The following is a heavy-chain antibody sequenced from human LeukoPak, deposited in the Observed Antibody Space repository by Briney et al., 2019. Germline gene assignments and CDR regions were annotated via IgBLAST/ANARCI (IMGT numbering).Heavy chain of an antibody. CDR2: INPSGGST. CDR1: GYTFTYYY. V-gene: IGHV1-46*01. CDR3: ARDGGLWLQNFDY. Sequence: ASVKVSCKASGYTFTYYYIHWVRQAPGQGLEWMGIINPSGGSTTYAQKFQGRVTMTRDTSTSTVYMELSSLRSEDTAVYYCARDGGLWLQNFDYWGQGTLVTVSS. D-gene: IGHD5-18*01. J-gene: IGHJ4*02.